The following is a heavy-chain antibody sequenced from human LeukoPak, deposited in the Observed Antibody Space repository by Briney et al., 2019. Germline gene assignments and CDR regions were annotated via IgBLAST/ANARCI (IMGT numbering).Heavy chain of an antibody. V-gene: IGHV4-39*02. CDR3: AREEVRYCSSTSCYGWFDP. D-gene: IGHD2-2*01. CDR2: IYYSGST. Sequence: KPSETLSLTCTVSGGSISSSSYYWGWIRQPPGKGLEWIGSIYYSGSTYYNPSLESRVTISVDTSKNQFSLKLSSVTAADTAVYYCAREEVRYCSSTSCYGWFDPWGQGTLVTVSS. J-gene: IGHJ5*02. CDR1: GGSISSSSYY.